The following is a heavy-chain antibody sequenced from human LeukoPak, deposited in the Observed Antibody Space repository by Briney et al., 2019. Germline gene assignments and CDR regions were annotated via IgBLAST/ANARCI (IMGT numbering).Heavy chain of an antibody. V-gene: IGHV3-21*01. CDR3: ARDWVHYYGSGSFH. CDR2: ISSSSSYI. J-gene: IGHJ4*02. CDR1: EFTFSSYS. D-gene: IGHD3-10*01. Sequence: GGSLRLSCAASEFTFSSYSMNWVRQAPGKGLEWVSSISSSSSYIYYADSVKGRFTISRDNAKNSLYLQMNSLRAEDTAVYYCARDWVHYYGSGSFHWGQGTLVTVSS.